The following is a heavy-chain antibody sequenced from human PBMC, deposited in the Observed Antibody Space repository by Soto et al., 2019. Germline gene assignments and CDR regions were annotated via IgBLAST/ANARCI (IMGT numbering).Heavy chain of an antibody. CDR2: IWYDGSNK. CDR1: GFTFITYG. J-gene: IGHJ4*02. D-gene: IGHD3-10*01. V-gene: IGHV3-33*01. CDR3: ARERYYYGSGDY. Sequence: PGGSLRLSCAASGFTFITYGMHWVRQAPGKGLEWVAVIWYDGSNKYYVDSVKGRFTISRDNAKNSLYLQMNSLRAEDTAVYYCARERYYYGSGDYWGQGTLVTVSS.